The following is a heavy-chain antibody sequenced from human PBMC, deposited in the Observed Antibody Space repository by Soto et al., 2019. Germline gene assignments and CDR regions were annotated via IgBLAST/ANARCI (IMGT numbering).Heavy chain of an antibody. CDR3: ARGDTPMITGMDSFDI. V-gene: IGHV3-7*01. CDR2: IKQDGTEK. D-gene: IGHD5-18*01. Sequence: PGGSLRLSCAASGFTFSRYWMKWVRQAPGKGLEWVSNIKQDGTEKNYVDSVKGRFTISRDNAKNSLYLQMDSLRAEDTAVYFCARGDTPMITGMDSFDIWGQGTLVKVSS. CDR1: GFTFSRYW. J-gene: IGHJ3*02.